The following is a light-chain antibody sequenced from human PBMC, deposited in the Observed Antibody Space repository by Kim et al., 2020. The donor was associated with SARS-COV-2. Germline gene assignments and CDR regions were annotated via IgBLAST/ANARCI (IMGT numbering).Light chain of an antibody. CDR3: QQLSSYPIT. Sequence: DIQLTQSPSSLSAYVGDTVTITCRASQGINNYLAWYQQKPGRAPLLLIYGASTLESGVPSRFSGSGSGTDFTLTISSLQPEDFATYYCQQLSSYPITFGLGTRLEIK. CDR1: QGINNY. V-gene: IGKV1-9*01. J-gene: IGKJ5*01. CDR2: GAS.